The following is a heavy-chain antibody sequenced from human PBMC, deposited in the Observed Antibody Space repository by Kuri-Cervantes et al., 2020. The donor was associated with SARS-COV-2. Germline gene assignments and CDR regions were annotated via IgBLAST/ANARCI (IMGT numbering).Heavy chain of an antibody. Sequence: GESLKISCAVFGFTFTSHTMHWVRQAPGKGLEWGALISYDGSNNFYADSVKGRITISRDNYKNTMYLQMNSLRAEDTAVYYCAKDQHGIVVVLAAIDNWGQGTLVTVSS. V-gene: IGHV3-30*18. CDR3: AKDQHGIVVVLAAIDN. D-gene: IGHD2-15*01. J-gene: IGHJ4*02. CDR1: GFTFTSHT. CDR2: ISYDGSNN.